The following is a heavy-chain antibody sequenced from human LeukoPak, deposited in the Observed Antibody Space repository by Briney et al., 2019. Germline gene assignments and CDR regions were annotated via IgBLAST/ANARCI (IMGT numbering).Heavy chain of an antibody. CDR2: IKSKTDGGTT. D-gene: IGHD3-10*01. CDR1: GFTFSSAW. Sequence: GGSLRLSCAASGFTFSSAWMTWVRQAPGKGLEWVGRIKSKTDGGTTDYAAPVKGRFTISRDDSKNTLYLQMNSLKTEDTAVYYCTTDARITMVRGVIISFDYWGQGTLVTVSS. J-gene: IGHJ4*02. V-gene: IGHV3-15*01. CDR3: TTDARITMVRGVIISFDY.